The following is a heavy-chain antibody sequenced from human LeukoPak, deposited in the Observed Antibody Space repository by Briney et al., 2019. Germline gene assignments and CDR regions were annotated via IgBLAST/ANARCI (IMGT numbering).Heavy chain of an antibody. CDR2: ISGSGGST. D-gene: IGHD2-15*01. CDR3: AKANLGSRYFDY. V-gene: IGHV3-23*01. Sequence: GGSLRLSCAASGFTFSSYAMSWVRQAPGKGLEWVSAISGSGGSTYYADSVKGRFTISRDNSKNTLYLQMNSLRAEDTAVYYRAKANLGSRYFDYWGQGTLVTVSS. CDR1: GFTFSSYA. J-gene: IGHJ4*02.